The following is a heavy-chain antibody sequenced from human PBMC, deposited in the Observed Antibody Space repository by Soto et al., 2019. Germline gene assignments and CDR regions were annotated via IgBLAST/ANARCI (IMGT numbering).Heavy chain of an antibody. D-gene: IGHD2-8*01. CDR1: GFTFSRYW. V-gene: IGHV3-7*01. CDR2: IKGDGSEK. Sequence: EVQLVESGGGLVQPGGSLRLSCAASGFTFSRYWMSWVRQAPGKGLEWVANIKGDGSEKYYVDSVKGRFTISRDNAKNSLYLQMNSLRAEDTAVYYCVSLNKYASHGDAFDIWGQGTMVTVSS. CDR3: VSLNKYASHGDAFDI. J-gene: IGHJ3*02.